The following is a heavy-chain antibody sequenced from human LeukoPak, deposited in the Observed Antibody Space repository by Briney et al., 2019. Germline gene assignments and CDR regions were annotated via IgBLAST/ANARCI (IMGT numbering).Heavy chain of an antibody. CDR1: GGSISGGY. J-gene: IGHJ4*02. Sequence: PSETLSLTCTVSGGSISGGYWSWIRQPPGRGLEWIGYVYTSGSTNYNPSLKSRVTISVDTCKSQFALKLSSVTAADTAVYYCAKSYFDYSTYYSYYFNLWGQGALVTVSS. CDR2: VYTSGST. D-gene: IGHD4-11*01. V-gene: IGHV4-4*09. CDR3: AKSYFDYSTYYSYYFNL.